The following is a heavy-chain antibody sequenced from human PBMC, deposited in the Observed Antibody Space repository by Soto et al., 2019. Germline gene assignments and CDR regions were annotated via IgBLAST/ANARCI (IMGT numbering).Heavy chain of an antibody. Sequence: QVQLVESGGGVVQPGRSLRLSCAASGFTFSSYGMHWVRQAPGKGLEWVAVIWYDGSNKYYADSVKGRFTISRDNSKNTLYLQMNSLRAEDTAVYYSARACRRTSHWFPFDYWGQGTLVTVSS. V-gene: IGHV3-33*01. CDR2: IWYDGSNK. CDR1: GFTFSSYG. J-gene: IGHJ4*02. CDR3: ARACRRTSHWFPFDY. D-gene: IGHD2-2*01.